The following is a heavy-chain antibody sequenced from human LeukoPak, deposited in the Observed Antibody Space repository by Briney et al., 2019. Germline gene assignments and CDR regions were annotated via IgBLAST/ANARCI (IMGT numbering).Heavy chain of an antibody. V-gene: IGHV4-59*01. CDR3: ARDKDRDGYSFDY. D-gene: IGHD5-24*01. J-gene: IGHJ4*02. Sequence: SETLSLTCIVSGGSITTYYWSWIRQPPGKGLEWIGYIYHSGSTNYNPSLKSRVTISVDTSKNQFSLKLSSVTAADTAAYYCARDKDRDGYSFDYWGQGTLVTVSS. CDR2: IYHSGST. CDR1: GGSITTYY.